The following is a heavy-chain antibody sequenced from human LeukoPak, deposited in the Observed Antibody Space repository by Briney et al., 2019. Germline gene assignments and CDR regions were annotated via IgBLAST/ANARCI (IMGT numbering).Heavy chain of an antibody. V-gene: IGHV3-30*03. CDR2: ISFDGSDK. Sequence: GGSLRLSCAVSGFTFSSYGMHWVRQAPGKGLEWVAVISFDGSDKYYADSVKGRFAISRDNSKNTVFLQMNSLRTEDTAVYYCASGKYLYYFDYWGQGTLVTDSS. CDR3: ASGKYLYYFDY. J-gene: IGHJ4*02. D-gene: IGHD2-2*01. CDR1: GFTFSSYG.